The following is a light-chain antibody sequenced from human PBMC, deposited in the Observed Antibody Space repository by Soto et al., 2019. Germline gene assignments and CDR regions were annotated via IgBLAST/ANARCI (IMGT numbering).Light chain of an antibody. CDR2: DAS. V-gene: IGKV1-5*01. CDR1: QNISVW. J-gene: IGKJ2*01. CDR3: QQYDSSSPT. Sequence: DIQMTQAPSTLSASVGAGVTITGRASQNISVWLAWYQQRPGKAPKFLIYDASNLETGVSSRFSGSGSGTEFTLTFRSLQPDDFATYYCQQYDSSSPTFGQGTKLEIK.